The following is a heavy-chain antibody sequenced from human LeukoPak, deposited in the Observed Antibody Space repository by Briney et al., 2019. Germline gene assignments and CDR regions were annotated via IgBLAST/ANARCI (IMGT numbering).Heavy chain of an antibody. J-gene: IGHJ6*03. Sequence: SGGSLRLSCAASGFAFNSYTIKWVRQAPGQGLEWVSSITSSGSYIYNADSVKGRFTISRDNAKNSLYLQMSSLRAEDTAVYYCARVAQGASTENYYYYYMDVWGKGTTVTVSS. CDR1: GFAFNSYT. CDR3: ARVAQGASTENYYYYYMDV. D-gene: IGHD1-1*01. V-gene: IGHV3-21*01. CDR2: ITSSGSYI.